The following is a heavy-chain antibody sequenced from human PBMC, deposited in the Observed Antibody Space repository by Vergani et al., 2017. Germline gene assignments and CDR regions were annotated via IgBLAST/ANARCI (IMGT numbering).Heavy chain of an antibody. D-gene: IGHD3-10*01. CDR2: IDPSDSYT. CDR3: ARTYYYGSGTLGSNYYYYMDV. J-gene: IGHJ6*03. Sequence: EVQLVQSGAEVKKPGESLRISCKGSGYSFTSYWISWVRQMPGKGLEWMGRIDPSDSYTNYSPSFQGHVTISADKSISTAYLQWSSLKASDTAMYYCARTYYYGSGTLGSNYYYYMDVWGKGTTVTVSS. V-gene: IGHV5-10-1*03. CDR1: GYSFTSYW.